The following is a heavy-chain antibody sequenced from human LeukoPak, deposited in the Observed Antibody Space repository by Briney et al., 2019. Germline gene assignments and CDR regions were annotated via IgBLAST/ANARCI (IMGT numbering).Heavy chain of an antibody. CDR2: ISGSGGST. CDR1: GFTFSSYA. V-gene: IGHV3-23*01. D-gene: IGHD3-16*01. J-gene: IGHJ4*02. CDR3: AKVLPAGGPVSSIFDY. Sequence: GGSLRLSCAASGFTFSSYAMSWVRQAPGKGLEWVSAISGSGGSTYYADSVKGRFTISRDNSKNTLYLQMNSLRAEDTAVYYCAKVLPAGGPVSSIFDYWGQGTLVTVSS.